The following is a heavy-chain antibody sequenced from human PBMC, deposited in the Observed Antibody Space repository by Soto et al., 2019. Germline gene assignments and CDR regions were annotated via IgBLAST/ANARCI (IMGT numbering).Heavy chain of an antibody. J-gene: IGHJ6*02. CDR2: IIPIFGTA. CDR1: GGTFSSYA. V-gene: IGHV1-69*13. CDR3: ARGTPVVVVPAAMEYYYYYGMDV. D-gene: IGHD2-2*01. Sequence: SVKVSCKASGGTFSSYAISWVRQAPGQGLEWMGGIIPIFGTANYAQKFQGRATITADESTSTAYMELSSLRSEDTAVYYCARGTPVVVVPAAMEYYYYYGMDVWGQGTTVTVSS.